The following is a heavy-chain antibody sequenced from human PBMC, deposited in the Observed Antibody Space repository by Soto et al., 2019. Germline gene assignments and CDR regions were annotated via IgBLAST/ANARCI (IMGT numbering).Heavy chain of an antibody. CDR2: INPNSGGT. D-gene: IGHD2-2*01. Sequence: GAAVNVSCKASGYTFTGYYMHWVRQAPGQGLEWMGWINPNSGGTNYAQKFQGWVTMTRDTSISTAYMELSRLRSDDTAVYYCARDQSLSIVVVPADYGMDVWGQGTTVTVSS. J-gene: IGHJ6*02. CDR1: GYTFTGYY. V-gene: IGHV1-2*04. CDR3: ARDQSLSIVVVPADYGMDV.